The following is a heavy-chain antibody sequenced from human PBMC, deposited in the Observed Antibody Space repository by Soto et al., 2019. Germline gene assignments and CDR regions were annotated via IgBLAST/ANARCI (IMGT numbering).Heavy chain of an antibody. V-gene: IGHV1-2*04. CDR2: INPNGGDT. J-gene: IGHJ6*02. CDR1: GYTFTGYY. CDR3: ARDLPTMDV. Sequence: GASVKVSCKASGYTFTGYYIHWVRQAPGQGLEWMGWINPNGGDTNYAQKFQDWVTMTTDTSTSTAYMELRSLRSDDTAVYYCARDLPTMDVWGQGTTVTVSS.